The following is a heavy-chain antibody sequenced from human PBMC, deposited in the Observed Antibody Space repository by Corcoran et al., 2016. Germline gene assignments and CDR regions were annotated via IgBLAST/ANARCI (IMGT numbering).Heavy chain of an antibody. V-gene: IGHV4-38-2*02. CDR1: GYSISSGYY. CDR3: SRVDNSGSKRGLDD. CDR2: DHHSGNT. Sequence: QVQLQESGPGLVKPSETLSLTCTVSGYSISSGYYWGWIRQSPGKGLEWIGNDHHSGNTYYSPSLKTRVTISVDVSKNQFSVILSSVTAADPAVDYCSRVDNSGSKRGLDDWGQGTLVTVSS. D-gene: IGHD6-19*01. J-gene: IGHJ4*02.